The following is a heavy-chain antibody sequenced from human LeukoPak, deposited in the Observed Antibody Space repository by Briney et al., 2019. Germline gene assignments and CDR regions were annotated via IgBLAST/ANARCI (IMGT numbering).Heavy chain of an antibody. D-gene: IGHD2-8*01. CDR2: IKQDGSEK. Sequence: GGSLRLSCAASGFTFSSYWMSWVRQAPGKGLEWVANIKQDGSEKYYVDSVKGRFTISRDNAKNSLYLQMNSLKTEDTAVYYCTTDRMIYATNLAVSWFDPWGQGTLVTVSS. V-gene: IGHV3-7*03. CDR1: GFTFSSYW. J-gene: IGHJ5*02. CDR3: TTDRMIYATNLAVSWFDP.